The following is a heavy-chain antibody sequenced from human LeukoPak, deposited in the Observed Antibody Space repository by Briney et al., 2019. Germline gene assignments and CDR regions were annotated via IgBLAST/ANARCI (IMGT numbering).Heavy chain of an antibody. V-gene: IGHV5-51*01. CDR2: IHPSDSDT. CDR1: GYTFTSYW. J-gene: IGHJ4*02. CDR3: ARQTRDGSGSRGYFFDF. D-gene: IGHD3-10*01. Sequence: GESLKISCKGSGYTFTSYWIGWVRQMPGKGLEWMGIIHPSDSDTRYSPSFEGQVTISVDKSSSTAYLQWSSLKASDTAMYYCARQTRDGSGSRGYFFDFWGQGTLVTVSS.